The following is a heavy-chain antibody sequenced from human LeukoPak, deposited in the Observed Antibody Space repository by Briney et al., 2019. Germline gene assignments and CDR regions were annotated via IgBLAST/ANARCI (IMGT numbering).Heavy chain of an antibody. CDR2: IWYDGNNK. CDR3: ARDLGSGTSLSYFDF. J-gene: IGHJ4*02. D-gene: IGHD3-10*01. Sequence: PGGSLRLSCAASGFSFGTYGMHWVRQAPGKGLEWVAAIWYDGNNKYYADSVKGRFTTSRDNSKKTLYLEMNSLRAEDTAVLYCARDLGSGTSLSYFDFWGQGTLVTVS. V-gene: IGHV3-33*01. CDR1: GFSFGTYG.